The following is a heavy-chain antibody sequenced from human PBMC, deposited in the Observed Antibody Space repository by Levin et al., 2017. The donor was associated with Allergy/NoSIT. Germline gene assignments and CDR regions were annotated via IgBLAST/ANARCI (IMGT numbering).Heavy chain of an antibody. D-gene: IGHD6-13*01. Sequence: GGSLRLSCAASGFTFSSYGMHWVRQAPGKGLEWVAVIWYDGSNKYYADSVKGRFTISRDNSKNTLYLQMNSLRAEDTAVYYCAREEGYSSSWRYDYWGQGTLVTVSS. CDR1: GFTFSSYG. V-gene: IGHV3-33*01. CDR3: AREEGYSSSWRYDY. CDR2: IWYDGSNK. J-gene: IGHJ4*02.